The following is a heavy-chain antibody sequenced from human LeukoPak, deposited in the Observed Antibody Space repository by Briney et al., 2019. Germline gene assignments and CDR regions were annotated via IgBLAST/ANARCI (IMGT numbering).Heavy chain of an antibody. CDR2: ISGSNGIT. CDR3: ARGGLPYYFDY. V-gene: IGHV3-23*01. Sequence: GGTLRLSCAASGFTFSSYGVSWVRQAPGKGLEWVSTISGSNGITYYADFVKGRFTISRDNAKNSLYLQMNSLRAEDTAVYYCARGGLPYYFDYWGQGALVTVSS. CDR1: GFTFSSYG. J-gene: IGHJ4*02.